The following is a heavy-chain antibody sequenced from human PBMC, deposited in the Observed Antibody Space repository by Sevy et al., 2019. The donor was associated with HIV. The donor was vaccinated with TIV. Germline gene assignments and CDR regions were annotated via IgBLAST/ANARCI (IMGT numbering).Heavy chain of an antibody. D-gene: IGHD2-2*01. CDR1: GYTFKTYG. Sequence: GSVKVSCKTFGYTFKTYGISWVRQAPGQGLEWMGWISAYSGDTNFAQKFQGRVTMTTDTSTSTAYMELSSLRSDDTAVYFCARDKPQGVVVIPGSMWGGVDYWGQGTVVTVSS. CDR3: ARDKPQGVVVIPGSMWGGVDY. V-gene: IGHV1-18*01. CDR2: ISAYSGDT. J-gene: IGHJ4*02.